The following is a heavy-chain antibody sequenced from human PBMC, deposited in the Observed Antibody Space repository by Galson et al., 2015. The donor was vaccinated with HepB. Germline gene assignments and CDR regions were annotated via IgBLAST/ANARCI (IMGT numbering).Heavy chain of an antibody. Sequence: CAISGDSVPSNSAAWNWIRQSPSRGLEWLGRTYYRSKWYYDYAVSVRSRITINPDISRNQFYLQLYSVTPEDTDVYYCARNVYYDTSGYYYKPGWVDPWGQGTLVTVSS. CDR3: ARNVYYDTSGYYYKPGWVDP. V-gene: IGHV6-1*01. D-gene: IGHD3-22*01. CDR1: GDSVPSNSAA. CDR2: TYYRSKWYY. J-gene: IGHJ5*02.